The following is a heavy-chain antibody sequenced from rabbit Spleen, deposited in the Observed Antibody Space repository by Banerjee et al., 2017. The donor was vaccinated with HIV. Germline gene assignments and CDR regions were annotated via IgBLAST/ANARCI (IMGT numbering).Heavy chain of an antibody. CDR2: FDPVFGST. Sequence: QEQLVESGGGLVQPEGSLTLTCKASGFDFNSYSMGWVRQAPGKGLEWIGYFDPVFGSTYYANWVNGQFTISSHNAQNTLYLQLNSLTAADTATYFCARGSATMTMVITGYYLSLWGPGTLVTVS. V-gene: IGHV1S47*01. CDR1: GFDFNSYS. D-gene: IGHD2-1*01. J-gene: IGHJ4*01. CDR3: ARGSATMTMVITGYYLSL.